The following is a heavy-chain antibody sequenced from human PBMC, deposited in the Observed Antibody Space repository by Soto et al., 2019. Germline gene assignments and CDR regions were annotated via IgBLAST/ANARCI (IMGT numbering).Heavy chain of an antibody. CDR3: ARDRIQLRLGKYSFYAMDV. J-gene: IGHJ6*02. CDR1: GGTFSDFA. Sequence: QVQLVQSGAEMRKPGSSLRVSCKASGGTFSDFAFSWVRQAPGQGLEWMGGIVPRFGSPNYAQKFGGRVTITADTSTSTVYMELSSLRFDDTAVYFCARDRIQLRLGKYSFYAMDVWGQGTTITVSS. CDR2: IVPRFGSP. V-gene: IGHV1-69*06. D-gene: IGHD3-16*01.